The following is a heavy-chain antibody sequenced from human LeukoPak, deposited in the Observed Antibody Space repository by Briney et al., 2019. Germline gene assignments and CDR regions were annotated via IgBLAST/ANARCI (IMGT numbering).Heavy chain of an antibody. CDR1: GFSFTSYW. Sequence: GESLKISCKGSGFSFTSYWIGWVRQMPGQGLEWMGIIYPGDSDTRYSPSFRGQVTISADKSISTAFLQWSSLKASDTAMYYCATTAGSAWGSTFVIWGQGTMVTVSS. CDR3: ATTAGSAWGSTFVI. CDR2: IYPGDSDT. V-gene: IGHV5-51*01. D-gene: IGHD3-16*01. J-gene: IGHJ3*02.